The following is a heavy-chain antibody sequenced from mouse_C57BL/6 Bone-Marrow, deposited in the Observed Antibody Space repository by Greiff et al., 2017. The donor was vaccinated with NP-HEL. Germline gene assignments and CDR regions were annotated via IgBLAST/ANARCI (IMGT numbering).Heavy chain of an antibody. D-gene: IGHD1-1*01. V-gene: IGHV1-15*01. J-gene: IGHJ2*01. CDR3: LITTVVATKGDY. CDR2: IDPETGGT. Sequence: VQLVESGAELVRPGASVTLSCKASGYTFTDYEMHWVKQTPVHGLEWIGAIDPETGGTAYNQKFKGKAILTADKSSSTAYMELRSLTSEDSAVYYCLITTVVATKGDYWGQGTTLTVSS. CDR1: GYTFTDYE.